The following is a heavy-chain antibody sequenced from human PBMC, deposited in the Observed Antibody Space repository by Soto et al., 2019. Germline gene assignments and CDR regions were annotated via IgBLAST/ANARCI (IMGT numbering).Heavy chain of an antibody. CDR2: INAGNGNT. CDR1: GYTFTSYS. Sequence: ASVKVSCKASGYTFTSYSMHWVRQAPGQRLEWMGWINAGNGNTKYSQKFQGRVTITRDTSASTAYMELSSLRSEDTAVYYCARGLNGYLHYFDYWGQGTLVTVSS. J-gene: IGHJ4*02. D-gene: IGHD5-18*01. CDR3: ARGLNGYLHYFDY. V-gene: IGHV1-3*01.